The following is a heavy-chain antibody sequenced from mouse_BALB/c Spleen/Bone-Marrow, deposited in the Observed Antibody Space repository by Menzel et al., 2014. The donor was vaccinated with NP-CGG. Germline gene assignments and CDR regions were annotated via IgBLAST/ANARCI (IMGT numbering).Heavy chain of an antibody. CDR3: AREVRAPWYAMDY. V-gene: IGHV1-67*01. Sequence: LVESGPEVVRPGVSVKVSCKGSGYTFTDYAMHWVKQSHAKSLEWIGVISTYNGNTNYNQKFKGKATMTVDESSSTAYMELARLTSEDSAIYYCAREVRAPWYAMDYWGQGTSVTVSS. CDR1: GYTFTDYA. CDR2: ISTYNGNT. D-gene: IGHD2-14*01. J-gene: IGHJ4*01.